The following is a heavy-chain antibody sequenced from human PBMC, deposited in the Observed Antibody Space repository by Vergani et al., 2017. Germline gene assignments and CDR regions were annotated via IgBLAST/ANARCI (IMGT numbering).Heavy chain of an antibody. J-gene: IGHJ4*02. CDR2: IHPADSDT. D-gene: IGHD3-22*01. CDR3: ARLYGRDSSGSKYYDY. Sequence: EVQLLRSGAEVKKPGESLKISCQISGYSFTNYWIGWVRQMPGKGLEWMGIIHPADSDTRYSPSFQGQVTISVDKSISTAYLQRSSLRASDSAMYYCARLYGRDSSGSKYYDYWGQGTLVTVSS. CDR1: GYSFTNYW. V-gene: IGHV5-51*01.